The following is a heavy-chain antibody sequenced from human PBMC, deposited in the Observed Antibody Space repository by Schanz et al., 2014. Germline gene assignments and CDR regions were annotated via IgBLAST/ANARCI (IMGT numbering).Heavy chain of an antibody. J-gene: IGHJ5*01. CDR2: ISGSGDNT. CDR3: AKDFTGSGIFFNS. Sequence: EIHLVESGGGLVMPGGSLRLSCAASGLTFSNHAMSWVRQAPGKGLEWVSAISGSGDNTFYADSVRGRFTISRDNSRNTLYLQMNSLRAEDTAVYYCAKDFTGSGIFFNSWGQGTLVSVSS. CDR1: GLTFSNHA. D-gene: IGHD3-10*01. V-gene: IGHV3-23*04.